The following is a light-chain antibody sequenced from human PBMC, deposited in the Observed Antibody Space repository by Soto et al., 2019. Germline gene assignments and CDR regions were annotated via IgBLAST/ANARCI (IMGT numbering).Light chain of an antibody. J-gene: IGKJ1*01. V-gene: IGKV1-5*01. CDR1: QSISSW. CDR2: DAS. Sequence: DIHITQAPSTRAAAVGGRGTITCRASQSISSWLAWYQQKPGKAPKLLIHDASALPRGVPSRFSGSGSGTKFTLTIASLQPDDFATYYCQQYETFSGTFGPGTKVDI. CDR3: QQYETFSGT.